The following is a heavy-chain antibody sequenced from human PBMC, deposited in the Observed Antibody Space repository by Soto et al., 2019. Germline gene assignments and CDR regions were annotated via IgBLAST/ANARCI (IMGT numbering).Heavy chain of an antibody. V-gene: IGHV1-18*01. J-gene: IGHJ6*03. D-gene: IGHD1-26*01. CDR1: GYTFTSYG. Sequence: ASVKVSCKASGYTFTSYGISWVRQAPGQGLEWMGWISAYNGNTNYAQKLQGRVTMTTDTSTSTAYMELSSLRSDDTALYYCARESGGSTATLDYYYDDMDVWGKGTTVTVSS. CDR2: ISAYNGNT. CDR3: ARESGGSTATLDYYYDDMDV.